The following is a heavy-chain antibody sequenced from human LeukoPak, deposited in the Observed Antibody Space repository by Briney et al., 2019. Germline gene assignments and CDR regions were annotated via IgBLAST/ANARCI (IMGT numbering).Heavy chain of an antibody. CDR2: IDQYGRAK. J-gene: IGHJ4*02. CDR3: ARADSYGSILDY. Sequence: PGGSLRLSCAASGFTFSNYAMSWVRQAPGKGLEWVASIDQYGRAKYYVDSVRGRFTFSRDNTKNSLHLQMNSLRAEDTAVYYCARADSYGSILDYWGQGTRVIDSS. D-gene: IGHD5-18*01. CDR1: GFTFSNYA. V-gene: IGHV3-7*04.